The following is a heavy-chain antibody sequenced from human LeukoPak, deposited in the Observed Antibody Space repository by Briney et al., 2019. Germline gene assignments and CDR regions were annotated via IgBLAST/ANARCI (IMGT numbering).Heavy chain of an antibody. J-gene: IGHJ3*02. CDR3: ASSGYSYAHWAPDAFDI. V-gene: IGHV4-31*03. CDR1: GGSISSGGYY. D-gene: IGHD5-18*01. CDR2: IYYSGST. Sequence: SETLSLTCTVSGGSISSGGYYWSWIRQHRGKGLEWIGYIYYSGSTYYNPSLKSRVTISVDTSKNQFSLKLSSVTAADTAVYYCASSGYSYAHWAPDAFDIWGQGTMVTVSS.